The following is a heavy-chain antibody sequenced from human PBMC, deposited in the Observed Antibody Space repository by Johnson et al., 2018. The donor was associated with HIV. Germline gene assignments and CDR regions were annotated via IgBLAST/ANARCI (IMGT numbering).Heavy chain of an antibody. D-gene: IGHD5-18*01. CDR1: GFRLDEYA. V-gene: IGHV3-20*04. Sequence: VQLVESGGGVVRPGGSLRLSCEGSGFRLDEYAMSWVRQAPGKGLEWVSGVSWNSDTIAYADSVKGRFTISRDNAKKSLFLQMNSLRDEDTALYYCAKDMRGTDMGTFDLWGQGTMVTVSS. CDR3: AKDMRGTDMGTFDL. J-gene: IGHJ3*01. CDR2: VSWNSDTI.